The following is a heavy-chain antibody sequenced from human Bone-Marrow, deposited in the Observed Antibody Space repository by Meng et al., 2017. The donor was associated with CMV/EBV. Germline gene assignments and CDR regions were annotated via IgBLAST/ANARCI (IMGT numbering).Heavy chain of an antibody. CDR3: ARGGSWLDP. V-gene: IGHV4-34*01. CDR1: GGSFNDYY. Sequence: LSLTCAVYGGSFNDYYWSWIRQPPGKGLEWIGKINHSGSTNYNPSLKSRVALLVHTSRNQFSLRLTSVTAADTAIYYCARGGSWLDPWGQGTLVTVSS. CDR2: INHSGST. J-gene: IGHJ5*02.